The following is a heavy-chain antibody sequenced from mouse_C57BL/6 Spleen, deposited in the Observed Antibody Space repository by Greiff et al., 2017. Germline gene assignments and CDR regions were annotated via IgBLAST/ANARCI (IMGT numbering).Heavy chain of an antibody. CDR2: ISYSGST. V-gene: IGHV3-8*01. CDR1: GYSITSDY. CDR3: ARYPHMTAVPWYFDV. Sequence: VQLKESGPGLAKPSPTLSLTCSVTGYSITSDYLNWIRKFPGNKLEYIGYISYSGSTYYNPSLKSRISITRDTSKNQYYLQLNSVTTEDTATYYCARYPHMTAVPWYFDVWGTGTTVTVSS. D-gene: IGHD2-13*01. J-gene: IGHJ1*03.